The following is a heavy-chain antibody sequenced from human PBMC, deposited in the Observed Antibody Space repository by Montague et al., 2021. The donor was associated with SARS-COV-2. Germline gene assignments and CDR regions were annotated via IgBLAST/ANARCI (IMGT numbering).Heavy chain of an antibody. CDR1: GGSISSSYW. D-gene: IGHD3-22*01. V-gene: IGHV4-4*02. CDR2: IYDRETN. CDR3: ARGPDSSGYYNDFDY. J-gene: IGHJ4*02. Sequence: SETLSLTCAVSGGSISSSYWFTWVRHPPGRGLECIGNIYDRETNNYNPPLKRGVTISVARTKNQSSMKLSSVTAADTAVYYCARGPDSSGYYNDFDYWGQGTLVTVSS.